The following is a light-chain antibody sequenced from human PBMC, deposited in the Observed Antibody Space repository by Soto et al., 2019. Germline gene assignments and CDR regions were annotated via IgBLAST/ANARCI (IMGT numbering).Light chain of an antibody. V-gene: IGLV3-1*01. CDR2: QDG. J-gene: IGLJ1*01. CDR3: QAWDSSTEV. Sequence: SYELTQPPSLSVSQGQRASITCSGDKLGDKYVSWYQQKAVQTPVLIMYQDGKRPSGIPERFSGSNSGNTATLSISGTQGLDEADYYWQAWDSSTEVFGPGTKLTVL. CDR1: KLGDKY.